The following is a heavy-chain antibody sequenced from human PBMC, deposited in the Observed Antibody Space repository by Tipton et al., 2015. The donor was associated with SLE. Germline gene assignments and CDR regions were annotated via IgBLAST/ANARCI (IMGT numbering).Heavy chain of an antibody. CDR2: IYHSGST. CDR3: ARMGLCTTTTWVEGAFDV. V-gene: IGHV4-4*02. CDR1: GGSISSDNW. Sequence: TLSLTCAVSGGSISSDNWWSWVRQPPGKGLEWIGEIYHSGSTNYNPSLKSRVTMSVDTSKSQFSLKLTFVSAADTAIYYCARMGLCTTTTWVEGAFDVWGQGSLLTVSS. D-gene: IGHD2-2*01. J-gene: IGHJ3*01.